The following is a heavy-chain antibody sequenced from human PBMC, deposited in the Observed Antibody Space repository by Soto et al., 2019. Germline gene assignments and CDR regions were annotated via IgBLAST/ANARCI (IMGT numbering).Heavy chain of an antibody. CDR2: VYYSGST. V-gene: IGHV4-59*01. CDR1: GASISSSY. Sequence: SETLSLTCTVSGASISSSYWSWIRQSPGKGLEWIGYVYYSGSTKYNPSLKSRVTISVDTSKNQFSLKLSSMTAADTAVYYCARGYYDSNGRSNTFDIWGRGTMVTVSS. D-gene: IGHD3-22*01. CDR3: ARGYYDSNGRSNTFDI. J-gene: IGHJ3*02.